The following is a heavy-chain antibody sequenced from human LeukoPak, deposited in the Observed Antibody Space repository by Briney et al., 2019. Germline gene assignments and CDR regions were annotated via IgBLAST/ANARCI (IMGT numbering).Heavy chain of an antibody. V-gene: IGHV3-23*01. D-gene: IGHD6-19*01. Sequence: PGGSLRLSCATPGFIFSTYAMIWVRQAPGKGLEWVSAISYSGGSTFYADSVKGRFTISRDNSKNTLYLQMNSLRAEDTAVYYCARVNIAVAGPYFDYWGQGTLVTVSS. J-gene: IGHJ4*02. CDR1: GFIFSTYA. CDR2: ISYSGGST. CDR3: ARVNIAVAGPYFDY.